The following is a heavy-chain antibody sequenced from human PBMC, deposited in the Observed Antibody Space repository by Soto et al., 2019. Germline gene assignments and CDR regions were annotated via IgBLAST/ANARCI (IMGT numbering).Heavy chain of an antibody. J-gene: IGHJ2*01. V-gene: IGHV3-23*01. CDR2: ISGNGGST. CDR1: GFSFSSYV. CDR3: AKDVELRGSGWSCRNVGCWDFDL. Sequence: EVQLLESGGGLVQPGGSLRLSCAASGFSFSSYVMSWVRQAPGKGLEWVSAISGNGGSTYYADYVKGRFTISRDNYKNTLYLQMNSLRAEDTAVYYCAKDVELRGSGWSCRNVGCWDFDLWGRCTLVNVSS. D-gene: IGHD2-15*01.